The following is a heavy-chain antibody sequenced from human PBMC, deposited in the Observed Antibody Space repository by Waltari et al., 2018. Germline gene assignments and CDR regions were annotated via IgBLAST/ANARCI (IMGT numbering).Heavy chain of an antibody. V-gene: IGHV1-8*01. J-gene: IGHJ5*02. Sequence: QVQLVQSGAEVKKPGASVKVSCKASGYTFTSYDINWVRQASGQGLEWMGWMNPNSGNTGYAQKFQGRVTMTRNTSISTAYMELSSLRSEDTAVYYCARGRGYSSSWDNWFDPWGQGTLVTVSS. CDR3: ARGRGYSSSWDNWFDP. CDR2: MNPNSGNT. CDR1: GYTFTSYD. D-gene: IGHD6-13*01.